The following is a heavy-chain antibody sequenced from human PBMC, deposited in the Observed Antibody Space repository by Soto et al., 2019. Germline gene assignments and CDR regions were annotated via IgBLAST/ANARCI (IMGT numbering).Heavy chain of an antibody. J-gene: IGHJ5*02. V-gene: IGHV4-4*07. CDR1: GDSINTYY. Sequence: SETLSLTCTVSGDSINTYYWSWIRQPAGKGLEWIGRIDRSGSTNYNPSLKSRVTMSVDTSKNQLSLKLSAVTAACTAVYYCASGAGPPWFDPWGQGTLVTVSS. CDR2: IDRSGST. CDR3: ASGAGPPWFDP. D-gene: IGHD4-17*01.